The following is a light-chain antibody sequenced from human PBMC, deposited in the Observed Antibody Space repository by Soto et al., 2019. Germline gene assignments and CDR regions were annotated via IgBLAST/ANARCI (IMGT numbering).Light chain of an antibody. Sequence: QSVLTQPPSVSAAPGQKVTISCSGSSSNFENDFVSWYQLLPGTAPKLLIYDNDKRPSGIPDRFSGSKSGTSATLGITGLQTGDEADYYCGTWDGSLSGGVFGGATKVTVL. CDR1: SSNFENDF. CDR2: DND. J-gene: IGLJ2*01. V-gene: IGLV1-51*01. CDR3: GTWDGSLSGGV.